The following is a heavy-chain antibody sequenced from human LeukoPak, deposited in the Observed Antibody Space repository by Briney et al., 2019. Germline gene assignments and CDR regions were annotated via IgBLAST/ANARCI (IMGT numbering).Heavy chain of an antibody. J-gene: IGHJ4*02. Sequence: GESLKISCKDSGYRFTSYWIGWVRPMPGKGLEWIGIIYPGDSDTRYSPSFQGQVTISADKYINAACLQWSSLKASDTAMYYCGRGAQWLPYYFDCWGQGTLVIVSS. D-gene: IGHD6-19*01. CDR3: GRGAQWLPYYFDC. V-gene: IGHV5-51*01. CDR2: IYPGDSDT. CDR1: GYRFTSYW.